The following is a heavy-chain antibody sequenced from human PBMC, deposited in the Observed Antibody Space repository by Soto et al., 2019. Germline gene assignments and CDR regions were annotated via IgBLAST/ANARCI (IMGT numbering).Heavy chain of an antibody. CDR2: IYYSGST. D-gene: IGHD1-1*01. Sequence: SEPLSLTCTVSGGSIISYYWSWIRQPPGKGLEWIGYIYYSGSTNYNPSLKSRVTISVDTSKNQFSLRLSSVSAADTAMYYCAREAGVRYPCDPWGQGNLVTVSS. J-gene: IGHJ5*02. CDR3: AREAGVRYPCDP. CDR1: GGSIISYY. V-gene: IGHV4-59*01.